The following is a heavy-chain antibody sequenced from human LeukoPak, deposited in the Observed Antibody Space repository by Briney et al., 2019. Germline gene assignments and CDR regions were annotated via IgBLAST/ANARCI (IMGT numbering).Heavy chain of an antibody. CDR2: TYYKSRWSN. D-gene: IGHD2-2*01. Sequence: SQTLSLTCAISGDSVSSNSAVWNWIRQSPSRGLERLGRTYYKSRWSNNYAVSVKSRITINPDTSGNQFSLQLNSVTPEDTALYYCARGDQAFDYWGQGTLVTVSS. CDR1: GDSVSSNSAV. CDR3: ARGDQAFDY. J-gene: IGHJ4*02. V-gene: IGHV6-1*01.